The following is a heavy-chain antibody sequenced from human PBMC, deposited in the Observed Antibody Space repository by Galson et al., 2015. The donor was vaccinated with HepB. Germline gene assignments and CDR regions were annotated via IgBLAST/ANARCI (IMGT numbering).Heavy chain of an antibody. CDR1: GFAFGNYG. CDR3: ARKDATITVAALEY. V-gene: IGHV3-33*03. J-gene: IGHJ4*02. Sequence: SLRLSCAASGFAFGNYGMHWVRQAPGKGLEWMALIWKDGSNKHYEDSLKGRFRISRDNTKNTLFLEADSLRAEDTAVYYCARKDATITVAALEYWGQGVLVTFSS. CDR2: IWKDGSNK. D-gene: IGHD6-19*01.